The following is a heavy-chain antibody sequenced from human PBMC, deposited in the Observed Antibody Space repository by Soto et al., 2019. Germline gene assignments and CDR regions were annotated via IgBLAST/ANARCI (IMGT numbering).Heavy chain of an antibody. CDR2: IHYSGTT. Sequence: SETLSLTCTVSGTSISSYYWSWIRQPPGKGLEWIANIHYSGTTNYNPSLASRVTLSVDTSKNQFSLKMTSVTAADRAMYFCARYNSYAVDYWGRGTLVTAPQ. J-gene: IGHJ4*02. V-gene: IGHV4-59*01. D-gene: IGHD2-2*01. CDR3: ARYNSYAVDY. CDR1: GTSISSYY.